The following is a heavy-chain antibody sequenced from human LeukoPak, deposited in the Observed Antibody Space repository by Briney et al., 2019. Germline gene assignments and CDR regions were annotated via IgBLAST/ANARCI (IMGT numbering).Heavy chain of an antibody. CDR2: IYYSGST. D-gene: IGHD3-22*01. J-gene: IGHJ4*02. CDR3: ASGPSRSYYDSSGPIDY. CDR1: GGSISSGGYY. V-gene: IGHV4-31*03. Sequence: SETLSLTCTVSGGSISSGGYYWSWIRQHPGKGLEWIGYIYYSGSTYYNPSLKSRVTISVDTSKNQFSLKLSSVTAADTAVYYCASGPSRSYYDSSGPIDYWGQGTLVTVSS.